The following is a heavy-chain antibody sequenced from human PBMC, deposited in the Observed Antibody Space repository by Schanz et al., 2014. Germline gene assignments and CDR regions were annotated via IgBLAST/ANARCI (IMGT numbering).Heavy chain of an antibody. CDR2: MSYDGSIK. CDR3: AREQIMAAAGRVDY. CDR1: GFTFSSYG. D-gene: IGHD6-13*01. J-gene: IGHJ4*01. V-gene: IGHV3-33*01. Sequence: QVQLVESGGGVVQPGRSLRLSCAASGFTFSSYGMHWVRQAPGKGLEWVAAMSYDGSIKYYGDSVKGRFTISRDNAKNSLYLQMNSLRAEDTAVYYCAREQIMAAAGRVDYWGHGTLVTVSS.